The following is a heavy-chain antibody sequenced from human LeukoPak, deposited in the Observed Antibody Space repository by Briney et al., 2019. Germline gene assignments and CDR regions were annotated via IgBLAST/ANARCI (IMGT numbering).Heavy chain of an antibody. CDR1: GFTFSSYW. Sequence: GGSLRLSCAASGFTFSSYWMSWVRQAPGKGLEWVANIKQDGSEKYYVDSVKGRFTISRDNAKNSLYLQMNSLRAEDTAVYYCARCIAAAVDYYYMDVWGKGTTVTVSS. CDR2: IKQDGSEK. J-gene: IGHJ6*03. D-gene: IGHD6-13*01. CDR3: ARCIAAAVDYYYMDV. V-gene: IGHV3-7*01.